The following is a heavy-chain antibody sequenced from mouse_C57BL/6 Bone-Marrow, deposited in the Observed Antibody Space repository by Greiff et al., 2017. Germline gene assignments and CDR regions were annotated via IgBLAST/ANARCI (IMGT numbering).Heavy chain of an antibody. CDR2: IYPRSGNT. D-gene: IGHD2-2*01. V-gene: IGHV1-81*01. Sequence: QVQLQQSGAELARPGASVKLSCKASGYTFTSYGISWVKQRTGQGLEWIGEIYPRSGNTYYNEQFKGKATLTADKSSSTAYMELRSLTSEDSAVYFCAREGYYYAMDYWGQGTSVTDSS. CDR3: AREGYYYAMDY. CDR1: GYTFTSYG. J-gene: IGHJ4*01.